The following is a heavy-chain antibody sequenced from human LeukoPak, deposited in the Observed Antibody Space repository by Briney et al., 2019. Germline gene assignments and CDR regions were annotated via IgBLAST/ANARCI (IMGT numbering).Heavy chain of an antibody. Sequence: GGSLRLSCAASGFTISDYYMSWIRQAPGKGLEWVSYISSSGSTIYYADSVKGRFTISRDNAKNSLYLQMNSLRAEDTAVYYCASDSYSSGWYFDYWGQGTLVTVSS. CDR3: ASDSYSSGWYFDY. CDR2: ISSSGSTI. V-gene: IGHV3-11*01. CDR1: GFTISDYY. J-gene: IGHJ4*02. D-gene: IGHD6-19*01.